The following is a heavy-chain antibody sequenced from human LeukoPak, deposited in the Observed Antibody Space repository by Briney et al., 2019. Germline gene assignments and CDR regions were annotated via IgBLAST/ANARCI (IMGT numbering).Heavy chain of an antibody. CDR3: AMCLSGYYLGFDY. V-gene: IGHV1-18*01. J-gene: IGHJ4*02. CDR1: GYTFTSYG. D-gene: IGHD3-3*01. Sequence: ASVKVSCKASGYTFTSYGISWVRQAPGLGLEWMGWISAYNGNTIYAQKFQGRVTMTEDTSTDTAYMELSSLRSEDTAVYYCAMCLSGYYLGFDYWGQGTLVTVSS. CDR2: ISAYNGNT.